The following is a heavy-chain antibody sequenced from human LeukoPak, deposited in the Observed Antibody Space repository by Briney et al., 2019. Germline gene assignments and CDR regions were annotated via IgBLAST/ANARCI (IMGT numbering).Heavy chain of an antibody. J-gene: IGHJ6*02. Sequence: GGSLRLSCAASGFTFDDYAMHWVRQAPGKGREWVSGISWNSGSIGYADSVKGRFTISRDNAKNSLYLQMNSLRAEDTALYYCAKDISYSSGPYGMDAWGQGTTVTVSS. CDR3: AKDISYSSGPYGMDA. CDR1: GFTFDDYA. CDR2: ISWNSGSI. V-gene: IGHV3-9*01. D-gene: IGHD6-19*01.